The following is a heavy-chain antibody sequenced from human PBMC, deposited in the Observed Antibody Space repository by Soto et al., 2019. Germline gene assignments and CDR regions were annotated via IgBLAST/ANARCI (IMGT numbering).Heavy chain of an antibody. D-gene: IGHD3-9*01. J-gene: IGHJ3*02. CDR1: GFTFTSSA. V-gene: IGHV1-58*02. Sequence: ASVKVSCKASGFTFTSSAMQWVRQARGQRLEWIGWIVVGSGNTNYAQKFQERVTITRDMSTSTAYMELSSLRSEDTAVYYCAAEIAASPYDILTGYRASAFDIWGQGTMVTVSS. CDR3: AAEIAASPYDILTGYRASAFDI. CDR2: IVVGSGNT.